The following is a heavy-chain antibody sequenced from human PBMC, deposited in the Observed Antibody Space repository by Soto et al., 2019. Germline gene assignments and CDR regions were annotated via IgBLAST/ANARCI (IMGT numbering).Heavy chain of an antibody. CDR1: GFTLGDFG. CDR3: ASLTSWSQEYYYGMDV. CDR2: IRSKGYGGTT. V-gene: IGHV3-49*03. D-gene: IGHD2-2*01. J-gene: IGHJ6*02. Sequence: GGSLRLSCTGSGFTLGDFGMSWFRQAPGKGLEWLSFIRSKGYGGTTESAASVIGRFIASRDDSKSIAYLQMNSLKTEDTAVYYCASLTSWSQEYYYGMDVWGQGTTVTVSS.